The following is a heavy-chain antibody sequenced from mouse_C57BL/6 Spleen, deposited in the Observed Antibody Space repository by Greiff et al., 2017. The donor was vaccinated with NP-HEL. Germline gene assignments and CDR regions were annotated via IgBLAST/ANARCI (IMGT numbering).Heavy chain of an antibody. D-gene: IGHD1-1*01. CDR2: IRSKSNNYAT. V-gene: IGHV10-1*01. CDR3: VRHGYYGSSYDYAMDY. J-gene: IGHJ4*01. Sequence: GGGLVQPKGSLKLSCAASGFSFNTYAMNWVRQAPGKGLEWVARIRSKSNNYATYYADSVKDRFTISRDDSESMLYLQMNNLKTEDTAMYYCVRHGYYGSSYDYAMDYWGQGTSVTVSS. CDR1: GFSFNTYA.